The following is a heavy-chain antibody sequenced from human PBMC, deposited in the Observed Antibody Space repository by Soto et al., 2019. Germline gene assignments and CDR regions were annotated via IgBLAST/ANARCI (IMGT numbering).Heavy chain of an antibody. CDR2: FDPEDGET. Sequence: GSSVKVSCKVSGYTLTELSMHWVRQAPGKGLEWMGGFDPEDGETIYAQKFQGRVTMTEDTSTDTAYMELSSLRSEDTAVYYCATRGYYYDSSGYYSNWFDPWGQGTLVTVSS. V-gene: IGHV1-24*01. D-gene: IGHD3-22*01. CDR3: ATRGYYYDSSGYYSNWFDP. J-gene: IGHJ5*02. CDR1: GYTLTELS.